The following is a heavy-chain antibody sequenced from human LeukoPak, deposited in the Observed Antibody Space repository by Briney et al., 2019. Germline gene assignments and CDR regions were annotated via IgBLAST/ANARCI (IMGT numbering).Heavy chain of an antibody. Sequence: GGSLRLSCAASGFAFSSYAITWVRQAPGKGLEWVSAISGSGASTYYADSVKGRFTISRDNSKNTLYLQMNSLRAEDTAVYYCAKLGVSSSDLSWFAPRGQGTLVTVSS. D-gene: IGHD6-6*01. J-gene: IGHJ5*02. CDR1: GFAFSSYA. CDR3: AKLGVSSSDLSWFAP. CDR2: ISGSGAST. V-gene: IGHV3-23*01.